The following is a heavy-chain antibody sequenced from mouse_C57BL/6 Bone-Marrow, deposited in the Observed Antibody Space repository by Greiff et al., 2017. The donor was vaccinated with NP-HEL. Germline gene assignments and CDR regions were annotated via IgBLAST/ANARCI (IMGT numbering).Heavy chain of an antibody. J-gene: IGHJ4*01. CDR3: ARRRRRRHYYAMDY. CDR1: GYTFTSYT. Sequence: QVQLQQPGAELARPGASVKMSCKASGYTFTSYTLHWVKQRPGQGLEWIGYINPSSGYTKYNQKFKDKATLTADKSSSTAYMQLSSLTSEDSAVYYCARRRRRRHYYAMDYWGQGTSVTVSS. CDR2: INPSSGYT. V-gene: IGHV1-4*01. D-gene: IGHD2-12*01.